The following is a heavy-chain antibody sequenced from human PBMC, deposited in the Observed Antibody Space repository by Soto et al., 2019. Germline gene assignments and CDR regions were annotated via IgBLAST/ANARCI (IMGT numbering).Heavy chain of an antibody. CDR2: IFPSDSDT. Sequence: WGCLKISCRTSGYKFTSSWSAWVRQMAGKGLEWMGIIFPSDSDTRYSPSFQGQVTISADRSTSTVFLQWASLKASGTAVYFCDRKGTCGYFTWFDTWGHGTLVPFXS. J-gene: IGHJ5*01. CDR3: DRKGTCGYFTWFDT. D-gene: IGHD3-22*01. V-gene: IGHV5-51*01. CDR1: GYKFTSSW.